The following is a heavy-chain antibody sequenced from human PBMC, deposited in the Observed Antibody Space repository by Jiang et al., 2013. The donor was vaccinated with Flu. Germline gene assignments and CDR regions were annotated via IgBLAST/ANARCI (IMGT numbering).Heavy chain of an antibody. CDR2: IYYSGST. Sequence: LLKPSETLSLTCTVSGGSISSSTYYWGWSRQPPGKGLEWIGNIYYSGSTHYNPSLKSRVTISVDTSKNQFSLKVRSVTAADTAVYYCARQVGFNSMDYWGQGTLVTVSS. D-gene: IGHD5-24*01. CDR3: ARQVGFNSMDY. J-gene: IGHJ4*02. CDR1: GGSISSSTYY. V-gene: IGHV4-39*07.